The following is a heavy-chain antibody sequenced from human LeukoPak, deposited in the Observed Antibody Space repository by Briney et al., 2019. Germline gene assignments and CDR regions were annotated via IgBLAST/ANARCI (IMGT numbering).Heavy chain of an antibody. Sequence: GGSLRLSCAASGFTFSSYGMHWVRQAPGKGLEWVAVISYDGSNKYYADSVKGRFTISRDNSKNTLYLQMNSLRDEDKAVYYCAKQRDSGSLFDPWGQGTLVTVSS. V-gene: IGHV3-30*18. J-gene: IGHJ5*02. D-gene: IGHD3-10*01. CDR3: AKQRDSGSLFDP. CDR1: GFTFSSYG. CDR2: ISYDGSNK.